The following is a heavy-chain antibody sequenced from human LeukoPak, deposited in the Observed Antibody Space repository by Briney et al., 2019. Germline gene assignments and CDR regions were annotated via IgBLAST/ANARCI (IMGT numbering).Heavy chain of an antibody. CDR2: IYSGGST. Sequence: GGSLRLSCAASGFTVSSNYMSWVRQAPGKGLEWVSVIYSGGSTYYADSVKGRFTISRDNSKNTLYLQMNSLRAEDTAVYYCAGANYYDSSGYYYHDAFDIWGQGTMVTVSS. V-gene: IGHV3-53*01. CDR1: GFTVSSNY. CDR3: AGANYYDSSGYYYHDAFDI. J-gene: IGHJ3*02. D-gene: IGHD3-22*01.